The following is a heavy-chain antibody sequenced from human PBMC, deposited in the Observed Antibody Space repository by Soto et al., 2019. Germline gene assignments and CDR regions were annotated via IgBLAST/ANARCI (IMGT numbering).Heavy chain of an antibody. CDR3: AIRSHGDWLLGDEYYYYGMDV. J-gene: IGHJ6*02. CDR2: IYYSGST. D-gene: IGHD3-9*01. V-gene: IGHV4-59*08. CDR1: GGSISSYY. Sequence: SETLSLTCTVSGGSISSYYWSWIRQPPGKGLERIGYIYYSGSTNYNPSLKSQVTISVDTSKNQFSLLLSSVTAADTAVYYCAIRSHGDWLLGDEYYYYGMDVWGQGTTV.